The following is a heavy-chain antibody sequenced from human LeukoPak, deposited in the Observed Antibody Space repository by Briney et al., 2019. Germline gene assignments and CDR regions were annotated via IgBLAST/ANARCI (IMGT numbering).Heavy chain of an antibody. CDR3: ARESWATDY. J-gene: IGHJ4*02. Sequence: GGSLRLSCAASGFTFSSYEMNWVRQAPGKGLEWVSYISSSGRTIYYADSVKGRFTISRDNAENSLYLQMSSLRAEDTAVYYCARESWATDYWGQGTLVTVSS. CDR1: GFTFSSYE. V-gene: IGHV3-48*03. D-gene: IGHD3-10*01. CDR2: ISSSGRTI.